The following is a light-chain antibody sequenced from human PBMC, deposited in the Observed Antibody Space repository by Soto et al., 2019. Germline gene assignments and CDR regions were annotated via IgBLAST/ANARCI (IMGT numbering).Light chain of an antibody. J-gene: IGKJ5*01. CDR3: QQYTSWPIT. V-gene: IGKV3-15*01. Sequence: ELVLTQSPVTLSVSPGERVTLSCRASQRVGRNYLAWYQQKPGQTPRLLIYGISARATGIPDRFSGSGSGTEFTLTISSLQSEDFAVYYCQQYTSWPITFGQGTRLEIK. CDR1: QRVGRN. CDR2: GIS.